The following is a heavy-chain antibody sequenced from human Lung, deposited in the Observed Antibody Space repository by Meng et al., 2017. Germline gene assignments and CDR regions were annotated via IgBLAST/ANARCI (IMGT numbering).Heavy chain of an antibody. CDR1: GFYFSIAG. D-gene: IGHD1-1*01. CDR3: VWDDKAVADY. J-gene: IGHJ4*02. Sequence: EGHLEESGGDLGKPGRSLRASLAASGFYFSIAGMSWVSQTPGKGLEWVGRMKSNTDRGTTEYAAPVTGRFTISRDDSKSTLYLQMSGLRIDDTGVYYCVWDDKAVADYWGQGTLVTVSS. V-gene: IGHV3-15*01. CDR2: MKSNTDRGTT.